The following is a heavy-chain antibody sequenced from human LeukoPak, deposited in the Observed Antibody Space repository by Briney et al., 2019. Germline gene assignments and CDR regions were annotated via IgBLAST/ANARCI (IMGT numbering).Heavy chain of an antibody. D-gene: IGHD1-26*01. J-gene: IGHJ5*02. CDR2: INHSGST. Sequence: SETLSLTCTVSGGSISSYYWSWIRQPPGKGLEWIGEINHSGSTNYNPSLKSRVTISVDTSKNQFSLKLSSVTAADTAVYYCARHPSGDWFDPWGQGTLVTVPS. V-gene: IGHV4-34*01. CDR1: GGSISSYY. CDR3: ARHPSGDWFDP.